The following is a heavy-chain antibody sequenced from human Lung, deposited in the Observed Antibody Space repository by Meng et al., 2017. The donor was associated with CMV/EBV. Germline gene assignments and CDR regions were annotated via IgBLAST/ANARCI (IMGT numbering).Heavy chain of an antibody. CDR3: AKSGAIAAAGSPFGRSYFEY. Sequence: GGSXRLXCAASGFTFGDYAMHWVRQAPGKGLEWVSGISWSGGSIGFADSVKGRFSISRDNADNSLYLQMNSLRPEDTALYYCAKSGAIAAAGSPFGRSYFEYGXQGTXVTVSS. CDR2: ISWSGGSI. J-gene: IGHJ4*02. V-gene: IGHV3-9*01. CDR1: GFTFGDYA. D-gene: IGHD6-13*01.